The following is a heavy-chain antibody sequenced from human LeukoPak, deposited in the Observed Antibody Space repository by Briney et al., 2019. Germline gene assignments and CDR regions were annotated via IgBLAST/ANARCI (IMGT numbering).Heavy chain of an antibody. D-gene: IGHD4-17*01. Sequence: SETLSLTCTVSGGSISSYYWSWIRQPPGKGLEWIGYIYYSGSTSYNPSLKSRVTISVDTSKNQFSLKLSSVTAADTAVYYCASYGDFGYFDYWGQGTLVTVSS. CDR2: IYYSGST. J-gene: IGHJ4*02. CDR3: ASYGDFGYFDY. V-gene: IGHV4-59*01. CDR1: GGSISSYY.